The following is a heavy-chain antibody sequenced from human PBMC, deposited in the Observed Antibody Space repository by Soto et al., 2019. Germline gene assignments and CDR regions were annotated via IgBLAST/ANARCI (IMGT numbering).Heavy chain of an antibody. CDR2: IIPTFGTP. CDR1: GGTFSSHG. D-gene: IGHD1-26*01. V-gene: IGHV1-69*06. Sequence: QVQLVQSGTVVQRRGSSVKVSCQASGGTFSSHGMAWVRQAPGQGLEWMGGIIPTFGTPTYAPKFQGRVTICADKYTNTDYIELSSLRSEDTAVYYCASERSAQYFDFWGEGALITVSS. CDR3: ASERSAQYFDF. J-gene: IGHJ5*01.